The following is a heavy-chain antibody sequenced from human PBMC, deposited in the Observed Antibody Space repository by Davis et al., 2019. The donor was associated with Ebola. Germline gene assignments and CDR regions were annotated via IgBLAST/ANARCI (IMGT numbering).Heavy chain of an antibody. CDR1: GFTFSSYW. Sequence: GESLKIPRVVPGFTFSSYWMHWIRQAPGKGLEWVSYISSSGSTIYYADSVKGRFTISRDNAKNSLYLQMNSLRAEDTAVYYCATTVTYYYYYGMDVWGQGTTVTVSS. J-gene: IGHJ6*02. D-gene: IGHD4-11*01. V-gene: IGHV3-48*04. CDR2: ISSSGSTI. CDR3: ATTVTYYYYYGMDV.